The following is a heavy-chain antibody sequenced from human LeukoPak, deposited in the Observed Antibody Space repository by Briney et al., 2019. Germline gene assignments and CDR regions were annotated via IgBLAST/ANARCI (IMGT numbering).Heavy chain of an antibody. V-gene: IGHV3-74*01. CDR1: GFTFSSYW. CDR2: INSDGSST. J-gene: IGHJ4*02. Sequence: GGSLRLSCAASGFTFSSYWVHWVRQAPGKGLVWVSRINSDGSSTSYADSVKGRFTISRDNAKNTLDLQMNSLRAEDTAVYYCAILSGTYPGDWGQGNLVTVPS. CDR3: AILSGTYPGD. D-gene: IGHD1-26*01.